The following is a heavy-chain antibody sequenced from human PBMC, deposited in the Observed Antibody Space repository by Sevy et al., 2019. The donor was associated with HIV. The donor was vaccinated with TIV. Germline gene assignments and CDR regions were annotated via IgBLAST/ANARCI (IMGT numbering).Heavy chain of an antibody. V-gene: IGHV3-21*04. Sequence: GGSLRLSCAASGFTFSSYNMNWVRQPPGKGLEWVSSISSSSNYITYADSVKGRFTISRDNAKNTVYLEINNLRAEDTALYYCAKEEFSGYNFGYWGQGTLVTVSS. J-gene: IGHJ4*02. CDR2: ISSSSNYI. CDR1: GFTFSSYN. D-gene: IGHD5-12*01. CDR3: AKEEFSGYNFGY.